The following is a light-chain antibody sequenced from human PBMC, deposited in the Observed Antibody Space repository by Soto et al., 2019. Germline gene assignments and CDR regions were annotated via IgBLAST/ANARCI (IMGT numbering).Light chain of an antibody. CDR3: FLSYSGARPVV. V-gene: IGLV7-46*01. Sequence: QTVLTQETSLTVSPGGTVTLTCDSSTGPVTSGHWPYWLQQRPGQAPRTLIYDTSKKHSWTPARFSGSLLGGKAALTLSGAQPEDEADYYCFLSYSGARPVVFCGGTKLTVL. CDR1: TGPVTSGHW. CDR2: DTS. J-gene: IGLJ2*01.